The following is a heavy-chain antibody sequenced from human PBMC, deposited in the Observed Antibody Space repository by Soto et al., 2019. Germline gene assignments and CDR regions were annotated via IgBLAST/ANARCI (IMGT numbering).Heavy chain of an antibody. CDR1: GGSITNYY. V-gene: IGHV4-59*08. CDR2: INYDGYS. J-gene: IGHJ6*02. D-gene: IGHD3-10*01. Sequence: QVQLQESGPGLVKPSETLSLTCTVSGGSITNYYCSWFRQPPGKGLEWIGYINYDGYSAYNLSLKRRVSLSMDAPQTQFSLRRESVTATDTAVYYCARHGFGPLHGLVDVWGPGTTVIVSS. CDR3: ARHGFGPLHGLVDV.